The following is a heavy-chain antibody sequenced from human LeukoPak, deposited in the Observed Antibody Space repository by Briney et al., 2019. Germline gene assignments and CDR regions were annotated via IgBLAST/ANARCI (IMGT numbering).Heavy chain of an antibody. D-gene: IGHD3-3*01. CDR2: ISTSSGHI. CDR3: APDTIFGAY. Sequence: PGGSLRLSCAASGFTFNTYNMNWVRQAPGKGLEWVSSISTSSGHIYYADSVKGRFTISRDNPKNSLYLQMNSLRAEDTAVYYCAPDTIFGAYWGQGTLVTVSS. CDR1: GFTFNTYN. V-gene: IGHV3-21*01. J-gene: IGHJ4*02.